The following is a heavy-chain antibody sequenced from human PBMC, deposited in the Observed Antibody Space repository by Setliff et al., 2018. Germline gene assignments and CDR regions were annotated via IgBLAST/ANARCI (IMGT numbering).Heavy chain of an antibody. V-gene: IGHV4-30-4*08. J-gene: IGHJ3*01. Sequence: PSETLSLTCTVSGDSISSGDYFWSWSRQPPGKGLEWIAYIYHSGSAYYNPSLKSRVTKSVDTSKNQFSLHLTSVTAADTAVYYCARERGTSTSSDAFDVWGQGMMVTVSS. CDR3: ARERGTSTSSDAFDV. CDR2: IYHSGSA. CDR1: GDSISSGDYF. D-gene: IGHD1-7*01.